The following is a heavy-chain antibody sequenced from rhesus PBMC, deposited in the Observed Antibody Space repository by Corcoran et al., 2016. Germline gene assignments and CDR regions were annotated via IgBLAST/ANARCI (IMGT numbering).Heavy chain of an antibody. CDR1: GSSFTSYW. J-gene: IGHJ6*01. V-gene: IGHV5-2*01. CDR2: IDPSDSDT. CDR3: AKAGSNYLYYYGLDS. Sequence: EVQLVQSGAEVKRPGESLTISCKTPGSSFTSYWISWVRPMPGKGLEWMGAIDPSDSDTRYSPSFQGQVTISADKSISTTYLQWSSLKASDSATYYCAKAGSNYLYYYGLDSWGQGVVVTVSS. D-gene: IGHD4-23*01.